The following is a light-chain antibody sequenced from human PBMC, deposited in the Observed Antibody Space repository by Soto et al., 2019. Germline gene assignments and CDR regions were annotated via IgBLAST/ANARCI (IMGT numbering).Light chain of an antibody. Sequence: DIQMTQSPSTLSASVGDRVTITCRASQGISSWLAWYQKKPGKPPRLLIYAASSLQSGVPSRFSGSGSGTDFTLTISSLQPEDFATYSCQQSYNSPQTFGRGTKVDIK. V-gene: IGKV1-39*01. J-gene: IGKJ1*01. CDR3: QQSYNSPQT. CDR1: QGISSW. CDR2: AAS.